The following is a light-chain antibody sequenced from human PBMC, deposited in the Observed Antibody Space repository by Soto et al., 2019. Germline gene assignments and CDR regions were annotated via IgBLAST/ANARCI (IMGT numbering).Light chain of an antibody. CDR3: AAWDDSLKGV. CDR1: SSNIGTYA. CDR2: SSN. J-gene: IGLJ3*02. V-gene: IGLV1-44*01. Sequence: QSALTQPPSASGTPGQRVTISCSGGSSNIGTYAVSWYQQLPGAAPRLLIYSSNQRPSGVPDRVSGTKSGTSASLAISGLQSEDEADYYCAAWDDSLKGVFGGGTKLTVL.